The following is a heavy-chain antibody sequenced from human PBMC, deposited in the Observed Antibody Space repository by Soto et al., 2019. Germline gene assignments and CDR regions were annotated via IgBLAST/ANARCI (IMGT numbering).Heavy chain of an antibody. V-gene: IGHV4-34*01. J-gene: IGHJ6*02. D-gene: IGHD3-10*01. CDR3: ARRPGNLYYYYYYGMDV. CDR2: INHSGST. Sequence: PSETLSLTCAVYGGSFSGYYWSWIRQPPGKGLEWIGEINHSGSTNYNPSLKSRVTISVDTSKNQFSLKLSSVTAADTAVYYCARRPGNLYYYYYYGMDVWGQGTTVTVSS. CDR1: GGSFSGYY.